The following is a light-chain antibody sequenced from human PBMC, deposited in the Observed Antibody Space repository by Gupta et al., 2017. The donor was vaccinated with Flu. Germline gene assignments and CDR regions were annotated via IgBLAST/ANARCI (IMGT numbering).Light chain of an antibody. J-gene: IGKJ2*01. CDR3: QQYNNGLRPYT. V-gene: IGKV3-15*01. Sequence: EIVMTQSPATLSVSPGERATLSCRASQSVSSNLAWYQQKPGQAPRLLIYGASTRATGIPARFSGSGSGTEFTLTISSLQSEDFAVYYCQQYNNGLRPYTFGQGTKLEIK. CDR2: GAS. CDR1: QSVSSN.